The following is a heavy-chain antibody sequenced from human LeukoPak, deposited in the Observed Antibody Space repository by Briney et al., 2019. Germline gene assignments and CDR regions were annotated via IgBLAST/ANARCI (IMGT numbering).Heavy chain of an antibody. CDR1: GFTFSSYT. Sequence: GGSLRLSCAASGFTFSSYTMNWVRQPPGKGLEWVSNIGTSSTTIYYADSVKGRFTISRDNAKNSLYLQMNSLRAEDTAVYYCARAPQLVRVSIWYYFDYWGQGTLVTVSS. D-gene: IGHD6-6*01. CDR3: ARAPQLVRVSIWYYFDY. J-gene: IGHJ4*02. V-gene: IGHV3-48*01. CDR2: IGTSSTTI.